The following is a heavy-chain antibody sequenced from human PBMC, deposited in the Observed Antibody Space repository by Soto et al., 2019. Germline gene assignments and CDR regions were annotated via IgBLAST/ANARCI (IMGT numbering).Heavy chain of an antibody. CDR3: GRGPDSPKQYLHS. CDR1: GFTFSTYS. D-gene: IGHD3-22*01. CDR2: ISSSSTYT. J-gene: IGHJ5*01. Sequence: PGGSLRLSCAASGFTFSTYSMNWVRQAPGKGLEWVSYISSSSTYTNYADSVKGRFTISRDNVKNSLYLQMNSLRAEDTAVYYCGRGPDSPKQYLHSGGKGTLVPLSS. V-gene: IGHV3-21*05.